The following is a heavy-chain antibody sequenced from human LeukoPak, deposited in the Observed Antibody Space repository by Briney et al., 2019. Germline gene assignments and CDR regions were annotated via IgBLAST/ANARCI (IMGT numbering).Heavy chain of an antibody. Sequence: ASVKVSCKASGYTFTSYGISWVRQAHGQGLEWMGWNSAYNGNANYAQKLQCRVTMTTDTSTSTAYMELRSLRSDDTDVYYCARYINYYDSSGYYYIDRGYYFDYWGQGTLVTVSS. J-gene: IGHJ4*02. CDR2: NSAYNGNA. CDR1: GYTFTSYG. CDR3: ARYINYYDSSGYYYIDRGYYFDY. D-gene: IGHD3-22*01. V-gene: IGHV1-18*01.